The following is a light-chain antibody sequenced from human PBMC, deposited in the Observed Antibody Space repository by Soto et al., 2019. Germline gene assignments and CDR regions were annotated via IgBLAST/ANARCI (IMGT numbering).Light chain of an antibody. CDR3: QQYKDWPTT. V-gene: IGKV3-15*01. Sequence: EIVMTQSPATLSVSPGERVTLSCRASQSVSSDLAWYHQKPGQAPRLLVYGASTRATGIPARFSGSGAGTDFTLTITSLQSEDFGVYFCQQYKDWPTTFGQGTKVDIK. CDR1: QSVSSD. J-gene: IGKJ1*01. CDR2: GAS.